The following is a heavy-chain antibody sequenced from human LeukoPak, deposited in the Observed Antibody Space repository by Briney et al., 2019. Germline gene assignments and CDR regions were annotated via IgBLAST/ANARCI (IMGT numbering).Heavy chain of an antibody. Sequence: SETLSLTCTVSGGSISSSSYYWGWIRQPPGKGLEWIGEINHSGSTNYNPSLKSRVTISVDTSKNQFSLKLSSVTAADTAVYYCARLMITFGGVIVWAFDIWGQGTMVTVSS. D-gene: IGHD3-16*02. CDR1: GGSISSSSYY. CDR3: ARLMITFGGVIVWAFDI. V-gene: IGHV4-39*07. CDR2: INHSGST. J-gene: IGHJ3*02.